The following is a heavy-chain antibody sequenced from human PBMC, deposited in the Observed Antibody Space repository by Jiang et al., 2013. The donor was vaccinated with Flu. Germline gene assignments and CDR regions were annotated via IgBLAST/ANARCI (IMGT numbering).Heavy chain of an antibody. CDR3: ARASGYSSSWTSDRSAPFDY. D-gene: IGHD6-13*01. J-gene: IGHJ4*02. CDR1: GGSFSGYY. V-gene: IGHV4-34*01. CDR2: INHSGST. Sequence: LLKPSETLSLTCAVYGGSFSGYYWSWIRQPPGKGLEWIGEINHSGSTNYNPSLKSRVTISVDTSKNQFSLKLSSVTAADTAVYYCARASGYSSSWTSDRSAPFDYWGQGTLVTVSS.